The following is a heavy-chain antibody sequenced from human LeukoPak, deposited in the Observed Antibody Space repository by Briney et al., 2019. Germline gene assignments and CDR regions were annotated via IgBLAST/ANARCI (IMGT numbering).Heavy chain of an antibody. CDR3: ANGYSSGWYGFGY. CDR2: ISGSGGST. CDR1: GFTFSSYA. J-gene: IGHJ4*02. Sequence: GGSLRLSCAASGFTFSSYAMSWVRQAPGKGLEWVSAISGSGGSTYYADSVKGRLTISRDNSKNTLYLQMNSLRVEDTAVYYCANGYSSGWYGFGYWGQGTLGIVSS. D-gene: IGHD6-19*01. V-gene: IGHV3-23*01.